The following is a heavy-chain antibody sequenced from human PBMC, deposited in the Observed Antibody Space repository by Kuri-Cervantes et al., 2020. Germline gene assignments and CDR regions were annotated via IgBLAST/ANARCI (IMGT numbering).Heavy chain of an antibody. D-gene: IGHD6-19*01. Sequence: GGSLRLSCAASGFTFSSYWMHWVRQAPGKGLVWVSRINSDGSSTSYADSVKGRFTISRDNAKNTLYLQMNSLRAEDTAVYYCARERQRIAVNWFDPWGQGTLVTVSS. J-gene: IGHJ5*02. CDR3: ARERQRIAVNWFDP. CDR1: GFTFSSYW. CDR2: INSDGSST. V-gene: IGHV3-74*01.